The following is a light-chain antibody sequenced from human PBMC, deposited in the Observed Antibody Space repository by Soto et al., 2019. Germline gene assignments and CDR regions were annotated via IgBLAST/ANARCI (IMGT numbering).Light chain of an antibody. Sequence: AVPMTPSPSSLSASTGDRVTITCRASQGISSYLAWYQQKPGKAPKLLIYAASTLQSGVPSRFSGSGSGTDFTLTISCLQSEDFATYYCQQFNTSPWTFGQGTKVDIK. V-gene: IGKV1-8*01. CDR2: AAS. J-gene: IGKJ1*01. CDR1: QGISSY. CDR3: QQFNTSPWT.